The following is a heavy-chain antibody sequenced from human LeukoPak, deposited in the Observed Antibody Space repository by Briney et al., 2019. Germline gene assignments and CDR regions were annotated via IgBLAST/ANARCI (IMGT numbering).Heavy chain of an antibody. J-gene: IGHJ4*02. Sequence: PSETLSLTCTVSGGSISTSNYYWGWIRQPPGKGLEWIGNIYYSGSTYYNPSLKSRVSISADTSKNQFSLKLSSVTAADTAVYYCASRGYDYDSSGYYFDYWGQGTLVTVSS. V-gene: IGHV4-39*01. CDR2: IYYSGST. D-gene: IGHD3-22*01. CDR1: GGSISTSNYY. CDR3: ASRGYDYDSSGYYFDY.